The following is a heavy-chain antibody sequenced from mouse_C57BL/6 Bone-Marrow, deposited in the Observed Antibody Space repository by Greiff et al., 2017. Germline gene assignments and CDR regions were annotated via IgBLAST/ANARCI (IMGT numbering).Heavy chain of an antibody. CDR1: GFNIKNTY. Sequence: EVKLQESVAELVRPGASVKLSCTASGFNIKNTYMHWVKQRPEQGLEWIGRIDPANGNTKYAPKFQGKATITADTSSNTAYLQLSSLTSEDPAIYYCARVSLLRWYFDVWGTGTTVTVSS. CDR2: IDPANGNT. J-gene: IGHJ1*03. CDR3: ARVSLLRWYFDV. D-gene: IGHD1-2*01. V-gene: IGHV14-3*01.